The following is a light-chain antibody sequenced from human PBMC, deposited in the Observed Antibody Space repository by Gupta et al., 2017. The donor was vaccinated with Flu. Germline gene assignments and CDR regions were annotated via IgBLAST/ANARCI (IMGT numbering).Light chain of an antibody. CDR2: EVS. V-gene: IGLV2-14*01. Sequence: QAALTQPASVSGSPGQSVTISCTGTSSDVGGYNYVPWYQQHPDKAPKLMIYEVSNRPSGVSNRFSGSKSGNTASLTISGLQAEDEADYYCSSYTSSSTRLFGGGTKLTVL. CDR3: SSYTSSSTRL. J-gene: IGLJ2*01. CDR1: SSDVGGYNY.